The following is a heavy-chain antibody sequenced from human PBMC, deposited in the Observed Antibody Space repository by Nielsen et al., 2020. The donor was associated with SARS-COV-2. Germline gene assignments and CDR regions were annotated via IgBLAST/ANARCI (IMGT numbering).Heavy chain of an antibody. CDR3: ARTYSYDSGGYWYFDL. D-gene: IGHD3-22*01. CDR2: INHSGST. J-gene: IGHJ2*01. CDR1: GGSFSGYY. V-gene: IGHV4-34*01. Sequence: SETLSLTCAVYGGSFSGYYWSWIRQPPGKGLEWIGEINHSGSTKYNPSLKSRVTILVDTSKNQLSLKLSSVTAADTAVYYCARTYSYDSGGYWYFDLWGRGTLVTVSS.